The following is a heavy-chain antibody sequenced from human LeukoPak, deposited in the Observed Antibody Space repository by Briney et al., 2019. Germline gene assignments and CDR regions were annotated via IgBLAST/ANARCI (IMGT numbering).Heavy chain of an antibody. CDR3: ARVAKERVGGVYYFDY. J-gene: IGHJ4*02. CDR1: GFTFSDYD. CDR2: IGTAGDT. Sequence: SGGSLRLSCAASGFTFSDYDMHWVRQATGKGLEWVSAIGTAGDTYYTGSVKGRFTISRENAKHSLYLQMNSLRAGDTAVYYCARVAKERVGGVYYFDYWGQGTLVTVSS. D-gene: IGHD1-1*01. V-gene: IGHV3-13*01.